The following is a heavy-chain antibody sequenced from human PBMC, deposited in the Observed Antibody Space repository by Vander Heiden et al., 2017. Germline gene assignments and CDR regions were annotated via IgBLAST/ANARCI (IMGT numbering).Heavy chain of an antibody. J-gene: IGHJ4*02. Sequence: EVQLLESGGGLAQPGGSLILSCATPGFTLSSYAMSWVRQAPGKGLEWVSAISGSGGSTYYADSVKGRFTISRDNSKNTLYLQMNSLRAEDTAVYYCAKGGYSSGWYGGYWGQGTLVTVSS. V-gene: IGHV3-23*01. CDR1: GFTLSSYA. CDR3: AKGGYSSGWYGGY. CDR2: ISGSGGST. D-gene: IGHD6-19*01.